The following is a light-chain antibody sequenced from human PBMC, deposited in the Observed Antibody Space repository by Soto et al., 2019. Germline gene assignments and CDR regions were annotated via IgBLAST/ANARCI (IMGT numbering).Light chain of an antibody. V-gene: IGKV3-15*01. Sequence: EIVMTQSPATLSVSPGERATLSCRASQSVSSNLAWYQQKPGQAPRLLIYGASTRATGIPARISGSVSGTEFTLTISSLQSEDFAVYYCQQYNNWPPGTFGQGTKLEIK. CDR3: QQYNNWPPGT. J-gene: IGKJ2*02. CDR2: GAS. CDR1: QSVSSN.